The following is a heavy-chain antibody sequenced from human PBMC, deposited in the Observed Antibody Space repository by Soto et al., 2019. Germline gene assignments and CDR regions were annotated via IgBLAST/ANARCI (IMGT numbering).Heavy chain of an antibody. V-gene: IGHV1-3*04. CDR2: INTANGNT. CDR3: ARESSWAHFDY. D-gene: IGHD6-13*01. Sequence: QVQLVQSGAEVKKPGASVKVSCKASGYTFTSYAMHWVRQAPGQRLEWMGSINTANGNTKYSQNFQGRVTISRDTSASIVYMQLSSLRSEDTAVFHCARESSWAHFDYWGQGTLVTVSS. J-gene: IGHJ4*02. CDR1: GYTFTSYA.